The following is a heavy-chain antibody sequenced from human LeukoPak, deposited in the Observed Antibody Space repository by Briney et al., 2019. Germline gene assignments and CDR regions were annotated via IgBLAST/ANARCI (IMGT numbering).Heavy chain of an antibody. CDR1: GGSFSGYY. D-gene: IGHD4-17*01. CDR2: VNHSGST. V-gene: IGHV4-34*01. J-gene: IGHJ5*02. Sequence: SETLSLTCAVYGGSFSGYYWSWIRQPPGKGLEWIGEVNHSGSTNCNPSLKSRVTISVDTSKNQFSLKLSSVTAADTAVYYCARVKPVDYGAIDPWGQGTLVTVSS. CDR3: ARVKPVDYGAIDP.